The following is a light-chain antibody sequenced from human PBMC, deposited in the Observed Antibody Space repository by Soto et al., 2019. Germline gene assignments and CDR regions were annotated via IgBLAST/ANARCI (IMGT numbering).Light chain of an antibody. J-gene: IGLJ1*01. V-gene: IGLV2-14*01. CDR3: SSWTTSGPYV. Sequence: QSVLTQPASVSGSPGQSITISCTGTSSDVGGYNYVSWYQQHPGKAPKLIIYEVNNRPSGVSDRFSASKSGNTASLTISGLQTEDEAEYYCSSWTTSGPYVFGTGTKVTVL. CDR2: EVN. CDR1: SSDVGGYNY.